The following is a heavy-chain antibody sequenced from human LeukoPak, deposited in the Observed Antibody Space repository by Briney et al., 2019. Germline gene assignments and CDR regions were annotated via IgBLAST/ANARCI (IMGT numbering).Heavy chain of an antibody. CDR2: INEDGSEQ. CDR1: GFMFSGYW. CDR3: ASRESSMSRSH. D-gene: IGHD2/OR15-2a*01. Sequence: PGGSLRLSSAASGFMFSGYWMNWVRHVPGKGLEWVANINEDGSEQFYVDSVRGRFTISRDNAKNSLYLQMNSLRAEDTAVYYCASRESSMSRSHWGQGTLVTVSS. J-gene: IGHJ4*02. V-gene: IGHV3-7*01.